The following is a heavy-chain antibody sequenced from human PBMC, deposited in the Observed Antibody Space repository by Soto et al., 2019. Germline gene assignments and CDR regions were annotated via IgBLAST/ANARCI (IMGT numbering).Heavy chain of an antibody. CDR1: GGSVSDMTYY. J-gene: IGHJ4*01. Sequence: SETLSLTCCVSGGSVSDMTYYWSWIRQPPGKRLEWLGYVYYSGSTNYNPSLKSRVTISVDLSMNQFSLKLRSVTAADTALYYCARSTAVTNTHWSRYFFDYWGQGTPVTVSS. D-gene: IGHD4-17*01. CDR2: VYYSGST. V-gene: IGHV4-61*01. CDR3: ARSTAVTNTHWSRYFFDY.